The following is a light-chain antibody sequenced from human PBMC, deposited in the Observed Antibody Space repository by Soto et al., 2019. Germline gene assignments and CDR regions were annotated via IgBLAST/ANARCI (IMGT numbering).Light chain of an antibody. CDR1: QNVSNY. J-gene: IGKJ5*01. Sequence: DILMTQSPSSLSASVGDRATISCRASQNVSNYLNWYQQKPGKAPKLLIYDASNLETGVPSRFSGSGSGTDFTFTISSLQPEDIATYYCQQYDNLPITFGPGTRLEIK. CDR3: QQYDNLPIT. V-gene: IGKV1-33*01. CDR2: DAS.